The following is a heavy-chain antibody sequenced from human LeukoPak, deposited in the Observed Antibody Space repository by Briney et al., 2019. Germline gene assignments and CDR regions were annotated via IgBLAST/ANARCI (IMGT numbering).Heavy chain of an antibody. D-gene: IGHD4-17*01. CDR3: ARERGYGDYVGEC. Sequence: SETLSLTCTVSGGSISSGGYYWSWIRQHPGKGLEWIGYIYYSGSTYYNPSLKSRVTISVDTSKNQLSLKLSSVTAADTAVYYCARERGYGDYVGECWGQGTLVTVSS. CDR1: GGSISSGGYY. V-gene: IGHV4-31*03. CDR2: IYYSGST. J-gene: IGHJ4*02.